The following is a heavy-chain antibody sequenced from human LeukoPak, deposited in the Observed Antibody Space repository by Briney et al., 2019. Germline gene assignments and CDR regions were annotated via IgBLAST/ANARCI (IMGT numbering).Heavy chain of an antibody. CDR1: GGSISSGGYS. Sequence: PSETLSLTCAVSGGSISSGGYSWSWIRQPPGTGLEWIGYIYYSGSTYYNPSLKSRVTISVDTSKNQFSLKLSSVTAADTAVYYCARDYGSGSVDYWGQGTLVTVSS. V-gene: IGHV4-30-4*07. D-gene: IGHD3-10*01. J-gene: IGHJ4*02. CDR3: ARDYGSGSVDY. CDR2: IYYSGST.